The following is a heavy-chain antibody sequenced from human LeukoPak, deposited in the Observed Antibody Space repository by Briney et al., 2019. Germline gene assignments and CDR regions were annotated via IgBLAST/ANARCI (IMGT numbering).Heavy chain of an antibody. V-gene: IGHV3-9*01. CDR2: ISWNSENI. CDR1: GFTFDDYA. D-gene: IGHD3-10*01. Sequence: GGSLRLSCAASGFTFDDYAMHWVRQAPGQGLEWVGSISWNSENIAYVGSVKGRFSISRDNAKNSLYLEMNSLRPEDTAFYYCAKDSAAIRGPSNWLDPWGQGTLVTVSS. J-gene: IGHJ5*02. CDR3: AKDSAAIRGPSNWLDP.